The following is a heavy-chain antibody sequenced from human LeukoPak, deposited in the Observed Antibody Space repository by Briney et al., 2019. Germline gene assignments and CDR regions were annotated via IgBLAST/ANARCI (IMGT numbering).Heavy chain of an antibody. J-gene: IGHJ6*03. CDR1: GGSFSGYY. Sequence: SETLSLTCAVSGGSFSGYYWSWIRQPPGKGLEWIGEINHSGSTNYNPSLKSRVTISVDTSKNQFSLKLSSVTAADTAVCYCARGGGRVVVIGYYYMDVWGKGTTVTVSS. V-gene: IGHV4-34*01. D-gene: IGHD3-22*01. CDR2: INHSGST. CDR3: ARGGGRVVVIGYYYMDV.